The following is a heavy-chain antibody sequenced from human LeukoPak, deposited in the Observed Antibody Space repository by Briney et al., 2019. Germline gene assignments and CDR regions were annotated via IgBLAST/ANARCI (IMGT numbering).Heavy chain of an antibody. J-gene: IGHJ4*01. Sequence: GGSLRLSCAASGFTFSGTWMHWVRQPPGKGLVWVARITSDGISTTYAESVKGRFTISRDNAKNTLYLQMNSLRAEDTAVYYGARAWYHAIDYWGQGALVTVSS. CDR2: ITSDGIST. V-gene: IGHV3-74*03. D-gene: IGHD2-2*01. CDR3: ARAWYHAIDY. CDR1: GFTFSGTW.